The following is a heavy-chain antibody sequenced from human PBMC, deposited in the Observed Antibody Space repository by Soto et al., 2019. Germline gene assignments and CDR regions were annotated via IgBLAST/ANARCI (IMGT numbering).Heavy chain of an antibody. CDR2: ISSNGGGT. D-gene: IGHD3-3*01. V-gene: IGHV3-64D*08. Sequence: GGSLRLSCSASGFSFSSYAMHWVRQAPGKGLEYVSAISSNGGGTYYADSVKGRFTISRDNSKNTLYLQMSSLRTEDTAVYYCVKDQGGAYYDFWSGSYYYYGMDVWGQGTTVTVSS. J-gene: IGHJ6*02. CDR3: VKDQGGAYYDFWSGSYYYYGMDV. CDR1: GFSFSSYA.